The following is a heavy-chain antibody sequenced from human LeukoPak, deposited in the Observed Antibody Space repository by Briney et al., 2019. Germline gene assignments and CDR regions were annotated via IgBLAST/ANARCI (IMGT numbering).Heavy chain of an antibody. CDR2: VSYDGSKK. CDR3: AKLGCDSSSSHSLVDY. J-gene: IGHJ4*02. CDR1: GFTFSSYG. Sequence: QAGGSLRLSCAASGFTFSSYGMHWVRQPPGKGLEWVGFVSYDGSKKFYADFVEGRFSISRGNSKNTLLVQINRLGAETAALYYCAKLGCDSSSSHSLVDYWGQGTPVSVSA. D-gene: IGHD6-19*01. V-gene: IGHV3-30*18.